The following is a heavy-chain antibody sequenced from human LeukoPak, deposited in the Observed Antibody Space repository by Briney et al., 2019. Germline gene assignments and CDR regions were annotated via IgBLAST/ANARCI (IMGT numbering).Heavy chain of an antibody. CDR3: ARGIVGATKRNYYYGMDV. V-gene: IGHV3-30-3*01. D-gene: IGHD1-26*01. Sequence: GGSLRLSCAASGFTFSRKSIHWVRQAPGKGLEWVAVISNDGSNKYYADSVKGRFTISRDNSKNTLYLQMNSLRAEDTAVYYCARGIVGATKRNYYYGMDVWGQGTTVTVSS. CDR1: GFTFSRKS. J-gene: IGHJ6*02. CDR2: ISNDGSNK.